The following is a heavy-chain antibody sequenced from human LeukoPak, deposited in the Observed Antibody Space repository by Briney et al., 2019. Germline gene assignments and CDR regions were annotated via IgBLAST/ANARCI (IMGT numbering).Heavy chain of an antibody. Sequence: PSETLSLTCTVSGGSISSYYWSWIRQPAGKGLEWIGRIYTSGSTNYNPSLKSRVTMSVDTSKNQFSLKLSSVTAADTAVYYCARDELGDNGGNSEHAFDIWGQGTMVTVSS. CDR2: IYTSGST. D-gene: IGHD4-23*01. CDR1: GGSISSYY. J-gene: IGHJ3*02. CDR3: ARDELGDNGGNSEHAFDI. V-gene: IGHV4-4*07.